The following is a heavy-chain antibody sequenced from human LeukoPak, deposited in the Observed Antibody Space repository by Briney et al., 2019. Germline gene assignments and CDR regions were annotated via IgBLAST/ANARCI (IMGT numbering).Heavy chain of an antibody. D-gene: IGHD3-3*01. V-gene: IGHV3-11*04. Sequence: GGSLRLSCAASGFTFSDYYMSWLRQAPGKGLEWVSYISSSGSTIYYADSVKGRFTISRDNAKNSLYLQMNSLRAEDTAVYYCASGWSGYYNYYYYMDVWGKGTTVTVSS. CDR1: GFTFSDYY. CDR2: ISSSGSTI. CDR3: ASGWSGYYNYYYYMDV. J-gene: IGHJ6*03.